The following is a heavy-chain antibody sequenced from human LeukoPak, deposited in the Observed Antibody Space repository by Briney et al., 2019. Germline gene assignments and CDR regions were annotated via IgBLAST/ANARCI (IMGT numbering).Heavy chain of an antibody. J-gene: IGHJ5*02. V-gene: IGHV3-30*02. CDR1: GFKFSNYA. Sequence: GGSLRLSCAASGFKFSNYAMHWVRQAPGKGLEWVAFIRYDGSNKYHADSVKGRFTISRDNSKNTLYLQMNSLRVEDTAVYYCAKDSYDILTDHNWFDPWGQGTLVTVTS. CDR2: IRYDGSNK. D-gene: IGHD3-9*01. CDR3: AKDSYDILTDHNWFDP.